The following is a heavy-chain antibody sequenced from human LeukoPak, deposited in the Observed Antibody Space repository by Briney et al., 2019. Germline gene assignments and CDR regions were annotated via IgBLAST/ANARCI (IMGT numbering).Heavy chain of an antibody. CDR1: GFTFSSYS. V-gene: IGHV3-21*01. CDR2: IGSNISYI. CDR3: AREGYYSGMDV. Sequence: GSLRLSCAASGFTFSSYSMKWVRQAPGKGLEWVSFIGSNISYISYADSVKGRFTISRDNAKNSLYLQMNSLRAEDTAVYYCAREGYYSGMDVWGQGTTVTVSS. J-gene: IGHJ6*02.